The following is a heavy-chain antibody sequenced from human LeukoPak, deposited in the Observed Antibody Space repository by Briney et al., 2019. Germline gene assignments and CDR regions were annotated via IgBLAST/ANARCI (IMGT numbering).Heavy chain of an antibody. J-gene: IGHJ4*02. Sequence: PSETLSLTCIVSGYSIDSGYHWGWIRQPPGKGLEWIGSIYHSGSTYYNPSLKSRVTISIDTSKNQFSLKLSSVTAADTAVYYCARHYLYDTSGDGTYYFDYWGQGTLVTVS. CDR2: IYHSGST. V-gene: IGHV4-38-2*02. CDR1: GYSIDSGYH. D-gene: IGHD3-22*01. CDR3: ARHYLYDTSGDGTYYFDY.